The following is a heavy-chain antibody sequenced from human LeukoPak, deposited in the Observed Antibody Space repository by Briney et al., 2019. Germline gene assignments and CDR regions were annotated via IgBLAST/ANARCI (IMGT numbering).Heavy chain of an antibody. D-gene: IGHD2-15*01. CDR3: ARREYCSGGSCKGFDP. Sequence: GGSLRLSCAASGFTFSSYEMNWVRQAPGKGLEWVSYISSSGSTIYYADSVKGRFTISRDNAKNSVYLQMNSQRAEDTAVYYCARREYCSGGSCKGFDPWGQGTLVTVSS. CDR1: GFTFSSYE. J-gene: IGHJ5*02. V-gene: IGHV3-48*03. CDR2: ISSSGSTI.